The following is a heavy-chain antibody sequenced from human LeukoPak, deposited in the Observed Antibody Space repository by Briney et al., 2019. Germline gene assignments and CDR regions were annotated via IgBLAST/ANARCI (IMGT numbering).Heavy chain of an antibody. CDR2: ISGSGGST. CDR3: TRDQIDCSSTSCYWYFDY. D-gene: IGHD2-2*01. V-gene: IGHV3-23*01. J-gene: IGHJ4*02. Sequence: GGSLRLSCAASGFTFSSYAMSWVRQAPGKGLEWVSAISGSGGSTYYADSVKGRFTISRDNSKNTLYLQMNSLKTEDTAVFYCTRDQIDCSSTSCYWYFDYWGQGTLVTVSS. CDR1: GFTFSSYA.